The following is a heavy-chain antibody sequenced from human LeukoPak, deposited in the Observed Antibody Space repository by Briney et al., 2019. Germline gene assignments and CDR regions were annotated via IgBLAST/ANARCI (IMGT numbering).Heavy chain of an antibody. D-gene: IGHD6-19*01. CDR1: GFTFSSYG. CDR3: ARSRASSGLLGY. J-gene: IGHJ4*02. CDR2: IWNDGSNK. Sequence: GGSLRLSCAASGFTFSSYGMHWVRQAPGKGLEWVAVIWNDGSNKYYADSVKGRFTISRDNSKNTLYLQMNSLRAGDTAVYYCARSRASSGLLGYWGQGTLVTVSS. V-gene: IGHV3-33*01.